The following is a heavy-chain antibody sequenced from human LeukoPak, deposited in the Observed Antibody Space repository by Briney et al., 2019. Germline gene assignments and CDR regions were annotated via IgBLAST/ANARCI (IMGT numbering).Heavy chain of an antibody. V-gene: IGHV1-18*01. CDR3: ARGAYYYDSSGYHNWFDP. Sequence: ASVKVSCKASGYTFTSYGISWVRQAPGQGLEWMGWISAYNGNTNYAQKLQGRVTMTTDTSTSTAYMELRSLRSDDTAVYYCARGAYYYDSSGYHNWFDPWGQGTLVPVSS. J-gene: IGHJ5*02. CDR2: ISAYNGNT. D-gene: IGHD3-22*01. CDR1: GYTFTSYG.